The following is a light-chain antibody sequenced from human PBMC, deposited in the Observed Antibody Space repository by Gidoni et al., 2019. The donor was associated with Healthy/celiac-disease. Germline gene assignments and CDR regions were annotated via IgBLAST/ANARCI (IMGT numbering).Light chain of an antibody. Sequence: QSVLTQPPSASGTPGPGVTISCSGSSSTIGSNPVNWYQQLPGTAPKLLIYSNNQRPSGVPDQFSGSKSGTSASLAISGLQSEDEADYYCAAWDDSLGGYVFGTGTKVTVL. V-gene: IGLV1-44*01. CDR1: SSTIGSNP. CDR2: SNN. CDR3: AAWDDSLGGYV. J-gene: IGLJ1*01.